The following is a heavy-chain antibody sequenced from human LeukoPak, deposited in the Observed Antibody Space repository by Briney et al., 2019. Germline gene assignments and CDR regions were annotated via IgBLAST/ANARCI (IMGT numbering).Heavy chain of an antibody. CDR3: AKPYGSGYYFFDN. V-gene: IGHV3-33*06. CDR1: GFTFSSYG. CDR2: IWYDGSNK. D-gene: IGHD6-19*01. Sequence: PGGSLRLSCAASGFTFSSYGMHWVRQAPGKGLEWVAVIWYDGSNKYYADSVKGRFTISGDNSKNTLYLQMNSLRAEDTAVYYCAKPYGSGYYFFDNWGQGTLVTVSS. J-gene: IGHJ4*02.